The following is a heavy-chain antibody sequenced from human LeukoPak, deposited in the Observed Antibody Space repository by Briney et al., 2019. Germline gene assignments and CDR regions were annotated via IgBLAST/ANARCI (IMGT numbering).Heavy chain of an antibody. CDR2: LDDSGNT. V-gene: IGHV4-39*02. CDR1: IGSVRSNYYS. D-gene: IGHD2-15*01. Sequence: SETLSLTCSVSIGSVRSNYYSWAWIRQAPGKGLEWGGGLDDSGNTYYNPLPKSRLPLFVETSKNHFSLNLKPVAAADTSVYYCARRLRIGAAEWFDPWGQGLMVTVSS. CDR3: ARRLRIGAAEWFDP. J-gene: IGHJ5*02.